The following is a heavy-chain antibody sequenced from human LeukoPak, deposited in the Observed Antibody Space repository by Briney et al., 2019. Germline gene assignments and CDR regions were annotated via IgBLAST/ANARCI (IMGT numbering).Heavy chain of an antibody. CDR1: GFTFSGSA. V-gene: IGHV3-73*01. CDR2: IRSKANSYAT. J-gene: IGHJ4*02. Sequence: GGSLRLSCAASGFTFSGSAMHWVHQASGKGLEWVGRIRSKANSYATAYAASVKGRFTISRDDSKNTAYLQMNSLKTEDTAVYYCTRRQTDDSSGYYGYWGQGTLVTVSS. D-gene: IGHD3-22*01. CDR3: TRRQTDDSSGYYGY.